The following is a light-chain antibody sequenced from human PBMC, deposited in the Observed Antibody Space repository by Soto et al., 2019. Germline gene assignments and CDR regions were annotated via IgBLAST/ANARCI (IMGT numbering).Light chain of an antibody. J-gene: IGLJ1*01. CDR1: SSDVGGYNH. Sequence: QSVLTQPASVSGSPGQSITISCTGTSSDVGGYNHVSWYQIHPGKAPKLIIYEVTSRPSGVSYRFSGSKSGNSASLTISGLQAEEEADYYCSSYASSSSYVFGGGTKVTVL. CDR3: SSYASSSSYV. V-gene: IGLV2-14*01. CDR2: EVT.